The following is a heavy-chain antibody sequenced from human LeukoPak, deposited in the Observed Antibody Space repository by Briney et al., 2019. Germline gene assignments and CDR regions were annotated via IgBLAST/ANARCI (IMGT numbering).Heavy chain of an antibody. CDR2: IYYSGST. V-gene: IGHV4-59*01. D-gene: IGHD6-13*01. CDR1: GGSISSYY. J-gene: IGHJ4*02. Sequence: PSETLSLTCTVSGGSISSYYWSWIRQPPGKGLEWIGYIYYSGSTNYNPSLKSRVTISVDTSKNQFSLKLSSVTAADTAVYYCAREYSSSWGGYFDYWGQGTLVTVSS. CDR3: AREYSSSWGGYFDY.